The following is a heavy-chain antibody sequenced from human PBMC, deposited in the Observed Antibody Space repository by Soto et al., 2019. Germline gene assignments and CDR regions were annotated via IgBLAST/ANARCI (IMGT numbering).Heavy chain of an antibody. D-gene: IGHD3-10*01. J-gene: IGHJ6*02. Sequence: QVQLQESGPGLVKPSETLSLTCTVSGGSISSYYWSWIRQPAGKGLEWIGRIYTSGSTNYNPSLKSRVTMSVDTSKNQFSAKRSSVTAADTAVYYCARLGPEVYYGSGSYWGGVYYYYGMDVWGQGTTVTVSS. CDR3: ARLGPEVYYGSGSYWGGVYYYYGMDV. CDR2: IYTSGST. CDR1: GGSISSYY. V-gene: IGHV4-4*07.